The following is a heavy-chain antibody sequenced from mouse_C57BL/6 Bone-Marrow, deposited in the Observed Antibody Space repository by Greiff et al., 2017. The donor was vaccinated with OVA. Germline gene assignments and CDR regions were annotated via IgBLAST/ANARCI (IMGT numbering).Heavy chain of an antibody. CDR1: GFTFSDYY. CDR2: INYDGSST. Sequence: EVKLVESEGGLVQPGSSMKLSCTASGFTFSDYYMAWVRQVPEKGLEWVANINYDGSSTYYLDSLKSRFILSRDNAKNILYLQMSSLKSEDTATYYCAREKLGRYDYWGQGTTLTVSS. V-gene: IGHV5-16*01. D-gene: IGHD4-1*01. CDR3: AREKLGRYDY. J-gene: IGHJ2*01.